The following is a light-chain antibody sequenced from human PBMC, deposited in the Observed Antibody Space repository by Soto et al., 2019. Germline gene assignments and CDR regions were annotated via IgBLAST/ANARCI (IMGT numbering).Light chain of an antibody. CDR2: LAS. V-gene: IGKV1-6*01. CDR1: QGIGNA. J-gene: IGKJ4*01. CDR3: QQGYSFPLT. Sequence: AIQMTESHSSLSSSVGDRVTITCLASQGIGNALGWYQQKPGKPPKLLIYLASTLQSGVPSRFSGSGSGTDFTLTISSLQPGDFATYFCQQGYSFPLTFGGGTKVDI.